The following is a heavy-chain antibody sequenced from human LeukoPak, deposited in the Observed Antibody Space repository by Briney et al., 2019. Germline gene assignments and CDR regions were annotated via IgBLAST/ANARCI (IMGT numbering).Heavy chain of an antibody. D-gene: IGHD3-10*01. V-gene: IGHV1-69*01. CDR1: GGTFSSYA. Sequence: SVKVSCKASGGTFSSYAISWLRQAPGQGLEWMGGIIPIFGTANYAQKFQGRVTITADESTSTAYMELSSLRSEDTAVYYCARCPVTMVRGVIIVDALDIWGQGTMVTVSS. J-gene: IGHJ3*02. CDR3: ARCPVTMVRGVIIVDALDI. CDR2: IIPIFGTA.